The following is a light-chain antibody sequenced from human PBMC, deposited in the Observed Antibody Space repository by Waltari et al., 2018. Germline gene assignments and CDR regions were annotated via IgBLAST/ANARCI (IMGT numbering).Light chain of an antibody. CDR3: QQCYNIPHT. J-gene: IGKJ2*01. CDR1: QSVLYSSNNKNY. CDR2: WAS. V-gene: IGKV4-1*01. Sequence: DIVMTQSPDSLAVSLGERATINCKSSQSVLYSSNNKNYLAWYQQKPGQPPKLLIYWASTRESGVPERFSGSGSGTDFTLTISSLQAEDVAVYYCQQCYNIPHTFGQGTKLEIK.